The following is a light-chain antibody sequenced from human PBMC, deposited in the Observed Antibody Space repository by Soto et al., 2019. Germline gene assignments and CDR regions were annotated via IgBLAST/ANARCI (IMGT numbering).Light chain of an antibody. J-gene: IGKJ2*01. CDR1: QSVSSY. Sequence: EIVLTQSPGTLSLSPGERATLSCRASQSVSSYLAWYQQKPGQSPSLLIYGASSRATGIPDRFSGSGSGTDFTLSISSLQSEDFAVYYCQEYTDWSSTFGQGTKVDIK. CDR2: GAS. CDR3: QEYTDWSST. V-gene: IGKV3D-15*01.